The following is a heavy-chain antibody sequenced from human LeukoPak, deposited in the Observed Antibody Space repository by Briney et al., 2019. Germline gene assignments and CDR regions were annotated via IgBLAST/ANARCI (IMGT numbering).Heavy chain of an antibody. D-gene: IGHD1-26*01. J-gene: IGHJ6*02. Sequence: GGSLRLSCAASGFTFSSYSMNWVRQAPGKGLEWVSSISSSSSYIYYADSVKGRFTISRDNAKNSLYLQMNSLRAEDTAVYYCARVASGTLYGMDVWGQETTVTVSS. CDR1: GFTFSSYS. CDR3: ARVASGTLYGMDV. V-gene: IGHV3-21*01. CDR2: ISSSSSYI.